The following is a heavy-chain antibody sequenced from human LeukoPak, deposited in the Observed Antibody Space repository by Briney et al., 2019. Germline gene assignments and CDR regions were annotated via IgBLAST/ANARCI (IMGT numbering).Heavy chain of an antibody. J-gene: IGHJ4*02. CDR2: INPNSGGT. D-gene: IGHD3-22*01. Sequence: ASVKVSCKASGYTFTDYYIHWVRQAPGQGLEWMGWINPNSGGTNYAQNFQGRVTMTRDTSISTAYMELSRLRSDDTAVYYCARDPPPPTFNYYDSSGYYYGIAASDYWGQGTLVTVSS. CDR1: GYTFTDYY. CDR3: ARDPPPPTFNYYDSSGYYYGIAASDY. V-gene: IGHV1-2*02.